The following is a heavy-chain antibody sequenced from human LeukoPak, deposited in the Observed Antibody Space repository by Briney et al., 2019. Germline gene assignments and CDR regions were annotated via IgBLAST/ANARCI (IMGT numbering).Heavy chain of an antibody. Sequence: PSETLSLTCTVSGGSISSGGYYWSWIRQHPGKGLEWIGYIYYSGSTYYNPSLKSRVTISVDTSKNQFSLKLSSVTAADTAVHYCARDHLYYYDSSGHGTYYYYGMDVWGQGTTVTVSS. CDR1: GGSISSGGYY. CDR3: ARDHLYYYDSSGHGTYYYYGMDV. CDR2: IYYSGST. V-gene: IGHV4-31*03. J-gene: IGHJ6*02. D-gene: IGHD3-22*01.